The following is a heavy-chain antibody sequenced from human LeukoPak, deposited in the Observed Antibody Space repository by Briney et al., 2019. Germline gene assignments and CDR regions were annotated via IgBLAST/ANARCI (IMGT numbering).Heavy chain of an antibody. V-gene: IGHV3-21*01. Sequence: GGSLRLSCAASGFTFNNAWMNWVRQAPGKGLEWVSSISSGGSYIYYADSVKGRFTISRDNAKNSLYLQMNSLRAEDTAVYFCASACSSGWYYFDYWGQGTPVTVSS. CDR3: ASACSSGWYYFDY. CDR1: GFTFNNAW. CDR2: ISSGGSYI. D-gene: IGHD6-19*01. J-gene: IGHJ4*02.